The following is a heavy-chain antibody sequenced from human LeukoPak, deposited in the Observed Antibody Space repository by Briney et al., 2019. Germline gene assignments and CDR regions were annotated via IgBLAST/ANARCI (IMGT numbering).Heavy chain of an antibody. V-gene: IGHV1-46*03. J-gene: IGHJ5*02. Sequence: ASMKVSCKASGYTFTSYHIYWGRQAPGQRLEWMGIINPSGGSTSYAQKFQGRVTMTRDTSTSTVYMELSSLRSDDTAVYYCSKESEGWFDPWGQGTLVTVSS. D-gene: IGHD3-10*01. CDR2: INPSGGST. CDR1: GYTFTSYH. CDR3: SKESEGWFDP.